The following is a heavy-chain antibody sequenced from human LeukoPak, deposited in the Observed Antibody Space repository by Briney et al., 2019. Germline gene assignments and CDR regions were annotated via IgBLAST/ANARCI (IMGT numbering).Heavy chain of an antibody. CDR2: ISGSGGST. CDR3: AKGYDILTQYNWFDP. D-gene: IGHD3-9*01. CDR1: GFIFSSYA. J-gene: IGHJ5*02. V-gene: IGHV3-23*01. Sequence: PGGSLRLSCAASGFIFSSYAMSWVRQAPGKGLEWVSAISGSGGSTYYADSVKGRFTISRDNSKNTLYLQMNSLRAEDTAVYYCAKGYDILTQYNWFDPWGQGTLVTVSS.